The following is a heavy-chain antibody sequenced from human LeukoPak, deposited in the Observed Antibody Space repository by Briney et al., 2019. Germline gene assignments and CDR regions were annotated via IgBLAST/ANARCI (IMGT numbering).Heavy chain of an antibody. Sequence: SETLSLIYTVSGYSINSCYYWGWIRQPPGKGLDWIGSIYHCGSTHYNPSLEHRDHKSVDTTKNQLSRNLNPVAGRDTAVSLSESSLSYRDRNDYFYNGFDPWGQGTLVIVSS. CDR2: IYHCGST. V-gene: IGHV4-38-2*02. CDR1: GYSINSCYY. J-gene: IGHJ5*02. CDR3: ESSLSYRDRNDYFYNGFDP. D-gene: IGHD3-22*01.